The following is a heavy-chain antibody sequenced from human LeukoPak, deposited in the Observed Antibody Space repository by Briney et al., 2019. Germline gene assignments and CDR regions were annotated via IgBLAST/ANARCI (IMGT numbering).Heavy chain of an antibody. CDR3: AGGGSTYYYDTRFIDY. D-gene: IGHD3-22*01. Sequence: ASVKVSCKASGYTFTSYGISWVRQAPGQGLEWMGWISAYNGNTNYAQKLQGRVTMTTDTSTSTAYMELRSLRSDDTAVYYCAGGGSTYYYDTRFIDYWGQGTLVTVSS. V-gene: IGHV1-18*01. J-gene: IGHJ4*02. CDR2: ISAYNGNT. CDR1: GYTFTSYG.